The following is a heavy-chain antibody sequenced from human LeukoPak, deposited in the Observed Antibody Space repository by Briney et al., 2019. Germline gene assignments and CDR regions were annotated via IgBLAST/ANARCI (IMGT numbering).Heavy chain of an antibody. J-gene: IGHJ6*02. CDR2: FFYSGST. CDR1: GGSMSTYY. D-gene: IGHD3-10*01. CDR3: ARHSGSGCSYGMDV. Sequence: SETLSLTCTVSGGSMSTYYWSWIRQPPGKGLEWIGYFFYSGSTNYNPSLNSRVTISLDTSKNQFSLKLSFVTAADTAVYYCARHSGSGCSYGMDVWGQGTTVTVSS. V-gene: IGHV4-59*08.